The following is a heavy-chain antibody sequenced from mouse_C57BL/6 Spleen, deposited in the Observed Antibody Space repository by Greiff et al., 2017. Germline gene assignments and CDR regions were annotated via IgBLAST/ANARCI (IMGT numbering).Heavy chain of an antibody. CDR1: GYTFTSYT. J-gene: IGHJ2*01. V-gene: IGHV1-4*01. Sequence: VQLQQSGAELARPGASVKMSCKASGYTFTSYTMHWVKQRPGQGLEWIGYINPSRGYTKYNQKFKDKATLTADKSSSTAYMQLSSLTSEDSAVYYCARSGSITTVFFDYWGQGTTLTVSS. D-gene: IGHD1-1*01. CDR3: ARSGSITTVFFDY. CDR2: INPSRGYT.